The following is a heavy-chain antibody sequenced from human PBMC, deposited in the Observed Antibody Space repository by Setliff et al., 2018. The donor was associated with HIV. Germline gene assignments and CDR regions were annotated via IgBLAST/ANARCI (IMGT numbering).Heavy chain of an antibody. Sequence: PSETLSLTCTVSGGSISSDYWSWIRQPPGKGLEWIGYISTTGSTSYSPSLKSRVSISVDTAKNQCSLRLSAVTAADTAVYYCARVIMPRGGAFDIWGQGTMVTVSS. J-gene: IGHJ3*02. CDR2: ISTTGST. CDR3: ARVIMPRGGAFDI. CDR1: GGSISSDY. D-gene: IGHD3-10*01. V-gene: IGHV4-4*09.